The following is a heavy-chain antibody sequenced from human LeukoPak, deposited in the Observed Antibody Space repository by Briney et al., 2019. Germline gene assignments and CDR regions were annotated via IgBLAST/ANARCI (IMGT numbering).Heavy chain of an antibody. V-gene: IGHV3-7*01. CDR2: INQHGSEK. J-gene: IGHJ3*02. CDR1: GFTFRSYW. CDR3: ARNVDAFDI. Sequence: GGSPRLSCTASGFTFRSYWMSWVRQAPGKGLEWVANINQHGSEKYYVDSVKGRLTISRDNAKNSLFLQLNSLRAEDTAVYYCARNVDAFDIWGQGTMVTVSS.